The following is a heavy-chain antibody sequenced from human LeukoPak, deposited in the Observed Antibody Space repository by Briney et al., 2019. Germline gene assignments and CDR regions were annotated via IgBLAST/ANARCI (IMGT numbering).Heavy chain of an antibody. Sequence: GRSLRLSCAASGFTFSSYGMHWVRQAPGKGLEWVVVIWYDGSNKYYADSVKGRFTISRDNSKNTLYLQMNSLRAEDTAVYYCASTGTPTPWGQGTLVTVSS. V-gene: IGHV3-33*01. J-gene: IGHJ5*02. CDR2: IWYDGSNK. CDR3: ASTGTPTP. CDR1: GFTFSSYG.